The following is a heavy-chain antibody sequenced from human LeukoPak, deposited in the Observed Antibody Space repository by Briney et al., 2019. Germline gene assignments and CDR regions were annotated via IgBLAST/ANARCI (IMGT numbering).Heavy chain of an antibody. Sequence: PGRSLRLSCAASGFTFSSYGMHWVRQAPGQGLEWMGRINPNSGGTNYAQKFQGRVTMTRDTSISTAYMELSRLRSGDTAVYYCARAVTITEPLSYFDYWGQGTLVTVSS. V-gene: IGHV1-2*06. CDR2: INPNSGGT. CDR1: GFTFSSYG. D-gene: IGHD1-14*01. J-gene: IGHJ4*02. CDR3: ARAVTITEPLSYFDY.